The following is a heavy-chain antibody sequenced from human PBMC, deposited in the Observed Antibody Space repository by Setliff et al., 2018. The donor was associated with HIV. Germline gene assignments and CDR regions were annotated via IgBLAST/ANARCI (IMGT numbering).Heavy chain of an antibody. CDR1: GYSISSGYY. CDR2: IYHSGNT. Sequence: SETLSLTCAVSGYSISSGYYWGWIRQSPGKGLEWIGSIYHSGNTYYNPSLKSRVTMSVDTSKNHFSLRLNSVTATDTAVYYCARHVRGGDMRRSFGFWGQGTLVTVSS. V-gene: IGHV4-38-2*01. D-gene: IGHD2-21*01. CDR3: ARHVRGGDMRRSFGF. J-gene: IGHJ4*02.